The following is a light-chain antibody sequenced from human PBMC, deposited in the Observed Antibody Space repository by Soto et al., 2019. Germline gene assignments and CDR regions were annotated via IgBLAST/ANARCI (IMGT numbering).Light chain of an antibody. Sequence: DIQMTQSPSTLSASVGDRVTITCRASQIIGSALAWYQHKAGEAPKLLIYQASSLQSGVPSRFSGSGSGTDFTLTVSSLQPDDFATYFGLQDNRQWTFGQGTQVEIK. CDR2: QAS. CDR3: LQDNRQWT. J-gene: IGKJ1*01. V-gene: IGKV1-5*03. CDR1: QIIGSA.